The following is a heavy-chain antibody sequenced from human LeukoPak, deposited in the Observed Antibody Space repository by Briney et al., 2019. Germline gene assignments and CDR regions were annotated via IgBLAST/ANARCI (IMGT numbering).Heavy chain of an antibody. CDR3: ARGVLRFLEWLFPI. Sequence: PSETLSLTCTVSGGSISSYYWSWIRQPPGKGLEWIGYIYYSGSTNYNPSLKSRVTISVDTSKNQFSLKLSSVTAADTAVYYCARGVLRFLEWLFPIWGQGTMVTVSS. CDR2: IYYSGST. CDR1: GGSISSYY. D-gene: IGHD3-3*01. J-gene: IGHJ3*02. V-gene: IGHV4-59*08.